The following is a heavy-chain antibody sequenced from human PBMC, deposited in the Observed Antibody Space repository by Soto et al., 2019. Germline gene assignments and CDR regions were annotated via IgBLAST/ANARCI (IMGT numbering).Heavy chain of an antibody. Sequence: GGSLRLSCAASGFTFSSYGMHWVRQAPGKGLEWVAVISYDGSNKYYADSVKGRFTISRDNSKNTLYLQMNSLRAEDTAVYYCAKEKRVTKPYYSYYYMDVWGKGTTVTVSS. CDR2: ISYDGSNK. CDR3: AKEKRVTKPYYSYYYMDV. CDR1: GFTFSSYG. J-gene: IGHJ6*03. D-gene: IGHD4-17*01. V-gene: IGHV3-30*18.